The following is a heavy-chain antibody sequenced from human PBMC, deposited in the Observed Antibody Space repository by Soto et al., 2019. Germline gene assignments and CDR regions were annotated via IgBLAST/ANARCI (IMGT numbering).Heavy chain of an antibody. CDR1: GYTFTSRD. CDR2: MNPRSGNT. D-gene: IGHD6-13*01. J-gene: IGHJ4*01. CDR3: TASSWTGAGIDF. Sequence: DSVKVSCKASGYTFTSRDVYWVRQAAGQGLEWMGYMNPRSGNTGYEQKFQGRVTMTRDTSISTAYMELSSLTSDDTAVYYCTASSWTGAGIDFWGQATLVTVS. V-gene: IGHV1-8*01.